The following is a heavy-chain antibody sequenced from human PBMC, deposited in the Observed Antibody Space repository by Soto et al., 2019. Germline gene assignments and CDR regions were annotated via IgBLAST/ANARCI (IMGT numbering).Heavy chain of an antibody. J-gene: IGHJ5*02. Sequence: GGSLRLSCAASGFTFSSYSMNWVRQAPGKGLEWVSYISSSSSTIYYADSVKGRFTISRDNAKNSLYLQMNSLRAEDTAVYYCARLFPSLGFLDWFDPWGQGTLVTVSS. CDR1: GFTFSSYS. V-gene: IGHV3-48*01. D-gene: IGHD3-3*01. CDR2: ISSSSSTI. CDR3: ARLFPSLGFLDWFDP.